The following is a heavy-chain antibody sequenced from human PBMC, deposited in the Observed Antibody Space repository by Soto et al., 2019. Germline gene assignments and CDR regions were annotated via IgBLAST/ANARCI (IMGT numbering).Heavy chain of an antibody. CDR2: IYYSGST. J-gene: IGHJ5*02. V-gene: IGHV4-39*01. Sequence: SETLSLTCTVSGGSISSSSYYWGWIRQPPGKGLEWIGSIYYSGSTYYNPSLKSRVTISVDTSKNQFSLKLSSVTAADTAVYYCARLVRVAVAGTAGWFAPWGQGTLVTVSS. CDR1: GGSISSSSYY. D-gene: IGHD6-19*01. CDR3: ARLVRVAVAGTAGWFAP.